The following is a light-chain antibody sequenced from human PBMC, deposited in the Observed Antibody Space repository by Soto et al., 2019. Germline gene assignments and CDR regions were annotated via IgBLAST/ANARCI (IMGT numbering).Light chain of an antibody. CDR3: KSYTSIDTYV. J-gene: IGLJ1*01. V-gene: IGLV2-14*01. CDR2: EVS. CDR1: RSDVGGYDY. Sequence: QSVLTQPASVSGSPGQSITISCTGTRSDVGGYDYVSWYQQRPGKAPKLIIYEVSNRPSGVSNRFSGSKSGNTASLTVSGLQAEDEGDYYCKSYTSIDTYVFGSGTKATVL.